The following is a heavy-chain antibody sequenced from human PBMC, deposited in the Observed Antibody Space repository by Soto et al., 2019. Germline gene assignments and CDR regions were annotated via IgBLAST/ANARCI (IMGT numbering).Heavy chain of an antibody. J-gene: IGHJ6*02. Sequence: EVQLVETGGGLIQPGGSLRLSCAASGFTVSSNYMSWVRQAPGNGLEWVSVIYSGGSTYYADSVKGRFTISRDNSKNTLYLQMNSLRAEDTAVYYCARDRGVSPPNYYYYGMDVWGQGTTVTVSS. CDR1: GFTVSSNY. CDR2: IYSGGST. CDR3: ARDRGVSPPNYYYYGMDV. V-gene: IGHV3-53*02. D-gene: IGHD3-10*01.